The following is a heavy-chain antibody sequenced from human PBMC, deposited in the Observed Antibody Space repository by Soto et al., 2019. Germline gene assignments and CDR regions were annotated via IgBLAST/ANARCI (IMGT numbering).Heavy chain of an antibody. CDR3: ATTSLNQDYSSSWYVSDY. V-gene: IGHV3-21*01. J-gene: IGHJ4*02. CDR1: GFTFSSYS. D-gene: IGHD6-13*01. Sequence: PGGSLRLSCAASGFTFSSYSMNWVRQAPGKGLEWVSSISSSSSYIYYADSVKGRFTISRDNAKNSLYLQMNSLRAEDTAVYYCATTSLNQDYSSSWYVSDYWGQGTLVTVSS. CDR2: ISSSSSYI.